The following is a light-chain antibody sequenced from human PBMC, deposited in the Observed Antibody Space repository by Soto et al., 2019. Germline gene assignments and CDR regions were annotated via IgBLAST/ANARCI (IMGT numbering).Light chain of an antibody. J-gene: IGLJ3*02. Sequence: QSVLTQPPSASGIPGQKVTISCSGASSNIGNNFVSWYQQVPGTAPKLLIYSDDQRPSGVPDRVSGSKSGTSASLAISGLRSEDEADYYCSTWDASLSGRVFGGGTKLTVL. CDR2: SDD. V-gene: IGLV1-47*02. CDR1: SSNIGNNF. CDR3: STWDASLSGRV.